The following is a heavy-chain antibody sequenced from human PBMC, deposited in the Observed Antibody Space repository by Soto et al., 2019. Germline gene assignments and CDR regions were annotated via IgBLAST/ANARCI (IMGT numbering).Heavy chain of an antibody. CDR1: GGTFSSYS. CDR3: ARFFEPAGDY. J-gene: IGHJ4*02. CDR2: IIPIFGTA. Sequence: SVKVSCKASGGTFSSYSLSWVRQAPGQGLEWMGGIIPIFGTANYAQKFQGRVTITADESTSTAYMELSSLRSEDTAVYYCARFFEPAGDYWGQGTLVTVSS. V-gene: IGHV1-69*13.